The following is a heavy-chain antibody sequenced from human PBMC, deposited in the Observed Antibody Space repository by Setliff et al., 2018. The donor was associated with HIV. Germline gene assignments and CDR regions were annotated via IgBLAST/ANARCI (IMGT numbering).Heavy chain of an antibody. V-gene: IGHV1-18*04. CDR3: ARVRTLDTPVDAFDI. CDR2: INIRSGNT. J-gene: IGHJ3*02. Sequence: ASVKVSCKASGYTFTEYFMHWVRQAPGQGLEWMGWINIRSGNTNYAQKLQGRVTMTTDTSTTTAYMELRSLRSDDTAVYYCARVRTLDTPVDAFDIWGQGTMVTVS. D-gene: IGHD2-15*01. CDR1: GYTFTEYF.